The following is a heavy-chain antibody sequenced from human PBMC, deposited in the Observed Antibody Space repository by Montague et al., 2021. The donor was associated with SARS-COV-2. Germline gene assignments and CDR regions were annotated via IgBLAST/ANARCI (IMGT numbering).Heavy chain of an antibody. Sequence: SLRLSCAASGFTFSNYGMHWVRQAPGKGLEWVAVIWYDGSNKYYADSVKGRFTISRDNSKNTLYLQMNSLRAEDTAVYYCARVLGSWYPFDYWGQGTLVTVSS. V-gene: IGHV3-33*01. J-gene: IGHJ4*02. CDR2: IWYDGSNK. CDR1: GFTFSNYG. CDR3: ARVLGSWYPFDY. D-gene: IGHD6-13*01.